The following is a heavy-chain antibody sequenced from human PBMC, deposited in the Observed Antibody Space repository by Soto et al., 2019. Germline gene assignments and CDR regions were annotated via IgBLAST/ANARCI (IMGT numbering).Heavy chain of an antibody. V-gene: IGHV4-31*03. CDR2: IYYSGST. Sequence: SETLSLTCTVSGGSISSGGYYWSWIRQHPGKGLEWIGYIYYSGSTYYNPSLKSRVTISVDTSKNQFSLKLSSVTAADTAVYYCASDREGYCSSTSCYPAGYFDYWGQGTLVTVSS. J-gene: IGHJ4*02. CDR3: ASDREGYCSSTSCYPAGYFDY. CDR1: GGSISSGGYY. D-gene: IGHD2-2*01.